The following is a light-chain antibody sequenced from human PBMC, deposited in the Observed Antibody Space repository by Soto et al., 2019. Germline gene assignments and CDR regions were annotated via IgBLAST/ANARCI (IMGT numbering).Light chain of an antibody. V-gene: IGKV1-5*01. Sequence: DIQMTQSPSTLSASVGDRVTITCRASQDINDYLAWYQQKPGKSPKVLIYDASTLESGVPSRFSGSGSGTQFTLTISGLQPDDFATYFCQQYNSHRTFGQGTKVDIK. CDR1: QDINDY. J-gene: IGKJ1*01. CDR3: QQYNSHRT. CDR2: DAS.